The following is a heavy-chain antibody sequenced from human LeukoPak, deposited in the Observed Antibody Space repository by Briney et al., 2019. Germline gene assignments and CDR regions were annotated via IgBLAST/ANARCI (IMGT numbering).Heavy chain of an antibody. D-gene: IGHD6-19*01. J-gene: IGHJ4*02. Sequence: GGSLRLSCAASGFTFSTYGMNWVRRAPGKGLRWVSGISGSGGSTYYADSVKGRFTISRDNSKNTLYLQMNSLRAEDTAVYYCAKDLSGSGWYYFDYWGQGSLVTVSS. CDR2: ISGSGGST. V-gene: IGHV3-23*01. CDR3: AKDLSGSGWYYFDY. CDR1: GFTFSTYG.